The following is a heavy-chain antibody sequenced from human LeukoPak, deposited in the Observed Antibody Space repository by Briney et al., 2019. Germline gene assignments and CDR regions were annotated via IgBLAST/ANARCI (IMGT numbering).Heavy chain of an antibody. Sequence: SETLSLTCTVSGGSISSYYWSWIRQPPGKGLEWIGYIYYSGSTNYNPSLKSRVTISVDTSKNQFSLKLSSVTAADTAVYYCANGYSTSSFKRFDNWGQGTLVTVSS. J-gene: IGHJ4*02. CDR3: ANGYSTSSFKRFDN. V-gene: IGHV4-59*01. D-gene: IGHD6-6*01. CDR1: GGSISSYY. CDR2: IYYSGST.